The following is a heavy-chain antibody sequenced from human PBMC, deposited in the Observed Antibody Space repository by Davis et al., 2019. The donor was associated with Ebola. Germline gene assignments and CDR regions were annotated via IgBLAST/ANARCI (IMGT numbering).Heavy chain of an antibody. Sequence: SLKISCAASGFTFDDYPMHWVRQASGKGLEWVSTINWNSGSIQYADSVKGRFTISRDNAKNSLYLQLNNLRAEDTALYYCARGLGITSPIDYWGQGTLVTVSS. V-gene: IGHV3-9*01. CDR2: INWNSGSI. J-gene: IGHJ4*02. D-gene: IGHD1-26*01. CDR3: ARGLGITSPIDY. CDR1: GFTFDDYP.